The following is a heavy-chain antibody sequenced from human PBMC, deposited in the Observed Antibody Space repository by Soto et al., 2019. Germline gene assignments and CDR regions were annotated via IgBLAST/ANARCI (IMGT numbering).Heavy chain of an antibody. Sequence: SETLSLTCTVSGASISGFYWSWIRRSAGKGLEWIGRIYATGTTDYNPSLKSRVMMSVDTSKKQFSLKLRSVTAADTAVYYCVRDGTKTLRDWFDPWGQGISVTVSS. CDR1: GASISGFY. D-gene: IGHD1-1*01. CDR3: VRDGTKTLRDWFDP. J-gene: IGHJ5*02. CDR2: IYATGTT. V-gene: IGHV4-4*07.